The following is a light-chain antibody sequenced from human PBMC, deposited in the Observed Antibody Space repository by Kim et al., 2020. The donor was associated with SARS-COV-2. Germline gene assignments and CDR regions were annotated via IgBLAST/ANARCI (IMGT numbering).Light chain of an antibody. V-gene: IGKV3-15*01. CDR2: AAS. J-gene: IGKJ4*01. CDR3: QQYNNWPLT. CDR1: QSVSSN. Sequence: DIVMTQSPATLSVSPGERATLSCRASQSVSSNLAWYQQRPGQAPRPLIYAASTRATDIPARFSGSGSGTEFTLTISSLQSEDFAVYYCQQYNNWPLTFGGGTKVDIK.